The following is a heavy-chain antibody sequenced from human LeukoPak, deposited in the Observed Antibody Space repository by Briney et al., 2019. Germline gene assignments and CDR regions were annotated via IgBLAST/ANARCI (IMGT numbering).Heavy chain of an antibody. CDR1: GYTFTGYY. V-gene: IGHV1-2*06. Sequence: ASVKVSCKASGYTFTGYYMHWVRQAPGQGLEWKGRINPNSGGTNYAQKFQGRVTMTRDTSISTDYMELSRLRSDDTAVYYCARGEQWLVRGFPNYYYYGMDVWGQGTTVTVSS. D-gene: IGHD6-19*01. CDR2: INPNSGGT. CDR3: ARGEQWLVRGFPNYYYYGMDV. J-gene: IGHJ6*02.